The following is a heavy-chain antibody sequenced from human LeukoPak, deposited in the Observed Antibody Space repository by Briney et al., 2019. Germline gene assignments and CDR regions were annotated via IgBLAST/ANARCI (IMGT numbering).Heavy chain of an antibody. D-gene: IGHD6-19*01. CDR2: INQDGTKK. CDR3: ARGLFAGGWYPDYFDY. V-gene: IGHV3-7*03. Sequence: GGSLRLSCAASGFTFNTYWMTWVRQAPGEGLEWVANINQDGTKKHYVDSVEGRFTISRDNAKNSLYLQMNSLRAEDTAVYYCARGLFAGGWYPDYFDYWGQGTLVTVSS. J-gene: IGHJ4*02. CDR1: GFTFNTYW.